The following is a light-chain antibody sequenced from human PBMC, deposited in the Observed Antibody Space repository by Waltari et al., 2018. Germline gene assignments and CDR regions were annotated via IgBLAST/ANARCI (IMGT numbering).Light chain of an antibody. V-gene: IGLV2-23*02. CDR2: EVT. CDR1: SSDIGSYNF. Sequence: QSALTQPASVSGSPGQSIPISCTGTSSDIGSYNFVSWYQPHPGKAPKLILYEVTKRPSGVSDRFSGSKSGNTASLTISGLQAEDDADYYCYSSAMSAFVVFGGGTKLTVL. J-gene: IGLJ3*02. CDR3: YSSAMSAFVV.